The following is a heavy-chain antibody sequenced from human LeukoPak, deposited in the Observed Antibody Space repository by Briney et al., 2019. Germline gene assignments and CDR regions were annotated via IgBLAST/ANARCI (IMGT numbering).Heavy chain of an antibody. CDR2: TDYSGSA. V-gene: IGHV4-39*01. CDR3: ARHLTYDGNNYAALVIRHNWFDP. J-gene: IGHJ5*02. D-gene: IGHD3-22*01. Sequence: SETLSLTCTVSGGSMTSSSYKWGWIRQSPGKGLAWIGSTDYSGSASYTPSLKSRVTISVDTSKNQFSLRLTSVTAADTAVYYCARHLTYDGNNYAALVIRHNWFDPWGQGTLVTVSS. CDR1: GGSMTSSSYK.